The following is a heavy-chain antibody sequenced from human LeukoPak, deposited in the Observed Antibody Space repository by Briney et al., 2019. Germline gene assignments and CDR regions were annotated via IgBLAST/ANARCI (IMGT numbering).Heavy chain of an antibody. CDR2: IYHSGST. V-gene: IGHV4-38-2*02. J-gene: IGHJ5*02. Sequence: PSETLSLTCTVSGYSISSGYYWGWIRQPPGKGLEWIGSIYHSGSTYYNPSLKSRVTISVDTSKNQFSLKLNSVTAADTAVYYCAREGGVYSSSWYVGYNWFDPWGQGTLVTVSS. CDR1: GYSISSGYY. D-gene: IGHD6-13*01. CDR3: AREGGVYSSSWYVGYNWFDP.